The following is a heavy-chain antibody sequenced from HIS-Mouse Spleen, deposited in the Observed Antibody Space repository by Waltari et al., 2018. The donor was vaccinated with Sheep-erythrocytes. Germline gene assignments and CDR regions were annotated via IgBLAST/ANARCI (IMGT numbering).Heavy chain of an antibody. CDR2: ISRRSSYI. D-gene: IGHD7-27*01. CDR1: GFTFSSFS. J-gene: IGHJ4*02. V-gene: IGHV3-21*01. CDR3: ARDAPHGDPFDY. Sequence: EVQLVESGGGLVKPGGSLRLSCAASGFTFSSFSMNWVRQAPGKGREWVSSISRRSSYIYYADSVKGRFTISRDNAKNSLYLQMNSLRAEDTAVYYCARDAPHGDPFDYWGQGTLVTVSS.